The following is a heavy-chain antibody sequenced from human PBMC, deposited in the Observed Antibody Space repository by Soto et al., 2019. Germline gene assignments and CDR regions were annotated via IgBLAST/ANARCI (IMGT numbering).Heavy chain of an antibody. D-gene: IGHD3-10*02. CDR2: MNPNSGDT. V-gene: IGHV1-8*01. CDR3: ARYVWAGSFDI. CDR1: RYTLTNYA. Sequence: VSVKASCKASRYTLTNYAIEWVRQAAGQGLEWLGWMNPNSGDTGYAQPFQGRVTMTRDTSISTAYMELSNLRSEDTGIYYCARYVWAGSFDIWGQGTLVTVSS. J-gene: IGHJ3*02.